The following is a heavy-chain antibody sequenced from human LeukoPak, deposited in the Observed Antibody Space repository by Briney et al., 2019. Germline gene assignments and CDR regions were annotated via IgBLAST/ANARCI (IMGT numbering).Heavy chain of an antibody. Sequence: PGESLRISCKGSGYSFTSYWISWVRQMPGKGLEWMGRIDPSDSYTNYSPSFQGHVTISADKSISTAYLQWSSLKASDTAMYYCARHKRLAYCGGDCYNWFDPWGQGTLVTVSS. CDR2: IDPSDSYT. CDR1: GYSFTSYW. J-gene: IGHJ5*02. V-gene: IGHV5-10-1*01. D-gene: IGHD2-21*02. CDR3: ARHKRLAYCGGDCYNWFDP.